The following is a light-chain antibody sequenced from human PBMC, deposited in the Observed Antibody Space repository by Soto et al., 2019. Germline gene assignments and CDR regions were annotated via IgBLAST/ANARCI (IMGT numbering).Light chain of an antibody. Sequence: EIVLTQSPGTLSLSPGERATLSCRASQSVSSSFLSWYQQKPGQAPRLLIDGASSTATGMPDRFSGSGSGTDFTLTISRLEPEDVVVYYCQQYGSSPLTFGGGTKVEIK. J-gene: IGKJ4*01. CDR1: QSVSSSF. V-gene: IGKV3-20*01. CDR2: GAS. CDR3: QQYGSSPLT.